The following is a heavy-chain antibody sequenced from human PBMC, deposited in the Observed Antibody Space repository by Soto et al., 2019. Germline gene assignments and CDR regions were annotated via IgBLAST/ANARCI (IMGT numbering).Heavy chain of an antibody. Sequence: QVQLVESGGGVVQPGRSLRLSCAASGFTFSNYGMHWVRQAPGKGLEWVAVIWYDGSNKYYADSVKGRFTISRDNSKNTLYLQMNSLRAEDTAVYYCAREIQLSSFDYWGQGTLVTVSS. CDR2: IWYDGSNK. CDR1: GFTFSNYG. V-gene: IGHV3-33*01. CDR3: AREIQLSSFDY. D-gene: IGHD5-18*01. J-gene: IGHJ4*02.